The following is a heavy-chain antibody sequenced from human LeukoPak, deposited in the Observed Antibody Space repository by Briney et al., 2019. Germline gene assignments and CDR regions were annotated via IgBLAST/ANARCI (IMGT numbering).Heavy chain of an antibody. V-gene: IGHV4-59*08. CDR3: ARHTNRLDAFDI. CDR1: GDSISSYY. CDR2: IYYSGST. J-gene: IGHJ3*02. D-gene: IGHD3-3*01. Sequence: PSETLSLTCTVSGDSISSYYWSWIRQPPGKGLEWIGYIYYSGSTNYNPSLKSRVTISVGTSKNQFSLKLSSVTAADTAVYFCARHTNRLDAFDIWGQGTMVTVSS.